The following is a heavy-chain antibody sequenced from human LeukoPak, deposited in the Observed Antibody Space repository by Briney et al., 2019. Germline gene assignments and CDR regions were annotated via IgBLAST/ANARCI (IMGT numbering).Heavy chain of an antibody. J-gene: IGHJ6*03. CDR3: ARDSKFTGHYYYMDV. D-gene: IGHD3-16*01. Sequence: GGSLRLSCAASGFIFSGYYMSWIRLAPGKGLEWVSYISSGGSGIHYADAVKGRFTVSRDNAKNSMYLQMNSLRADDTAVYYCARDSKFTGHYYYMDVWGKGTTVTVSS. V-gene: IGHV3-11*04. CDR1: GFIFSGYY. CDR2: ISSGGSGI.